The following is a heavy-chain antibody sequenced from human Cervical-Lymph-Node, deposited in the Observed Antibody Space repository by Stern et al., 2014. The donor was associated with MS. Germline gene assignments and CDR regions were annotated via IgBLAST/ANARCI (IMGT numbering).Heavy chain of an antibody. Sequence: VQLVESGAEVMKPGSSVKLSCKASGGTFSSYPIIWVRQAPGQGLEWMGGFIHIFGTANYAEKFQGRVTITADGSSSTVYMELSSLRSEDTAVYYCASPVTLTVGAMDVWGQGTTVTVSS. V-gene: IGHV1-69*01. CDR3: ASPVTLTVGAMDV. CDR2: FIHIFGTA. J-gene: IGHJ6*02. CDR1: GGTFSSYP. D-gene: IGHD4-17*01.